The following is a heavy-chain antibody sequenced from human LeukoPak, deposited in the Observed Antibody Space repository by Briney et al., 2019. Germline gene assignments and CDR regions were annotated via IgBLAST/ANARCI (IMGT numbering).Heavy chain of an antibody. CDR2: ISYDGSNK. V-gene: IGHV3-30-3*01. Sequence: PGGPLRLSCAASGFTFSSYAMHWVRQAPGKGLEWVAVISYDGSNKYYADSVKGRFTISRDNSKNTLYLQMNSLRAEDTAVYYCARGSAPHYFDYWGQGTLVTVSS. D-gene: IGHD2-15*01. CDR1: GFTFSSYA. CDR3: ARGSAPHYFDY. J-gene: IGHJ4*02.